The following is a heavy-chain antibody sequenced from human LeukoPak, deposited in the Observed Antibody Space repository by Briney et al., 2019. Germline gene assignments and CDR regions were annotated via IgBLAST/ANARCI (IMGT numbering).Heavy chain of an antibody. CDR3: ARDRSSGWSGNWFDP. J-gene: IGHJ5*02. Sequence: PGGSLRLSCAASAFTFNTYEMSWVRQAPGEGLEWISYISTTGSTTYYADSVAGRFTISRDNAKNSLYLQMNGLRAEDTAIYYCARDRSSGWSGNWFDPWGQGTLVTVSS. CDR2: ISTTGSTT. CDR1: AFTFNTYE. V-gene: IGHV3-48*03. D-gene: IGHD6-19*01.